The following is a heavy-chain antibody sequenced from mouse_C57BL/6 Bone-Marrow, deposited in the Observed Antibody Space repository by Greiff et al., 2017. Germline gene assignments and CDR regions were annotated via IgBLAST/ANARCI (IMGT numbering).Heavy chain of an antibody. V-gene: IGHV1-80*01. Sequence: VKLQESGAELLKPGASVKISCKASGYAFSNYWMNWVKQRPGKGLEWIGQIYPGDGDINYNGKFKGQATLTADKSSSTAYMQLSSLTSEDSAVYFCARGAYWGQGTLVTVSS. J-gene: IGHJ3*01. CDR1: GYAFSNYW. CDR3: ARGAY. CDR2: IYPGDGDI.